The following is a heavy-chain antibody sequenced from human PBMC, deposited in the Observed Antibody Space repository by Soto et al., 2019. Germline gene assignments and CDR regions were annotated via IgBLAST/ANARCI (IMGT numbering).Heavy chain of an antibody. D-gene: IGHD2-15*01. CDR2: ISYGGTT. CDR1: GGSMNSGGYC. CDR3: SRGILV. Sequence: QVQLHESGPGLVKPSQTLSLTCTVSGGSMNSGGYCWNWIRQHPGEGLEWIGCISYGGTTSYNPSLKSRVTISVDTSKNQFSLKLSSVTAADTAVYYCSRGILVWGQGTLITVSS. J-gene: IGHJ4*02. V-gene: IGHV4-31*03.